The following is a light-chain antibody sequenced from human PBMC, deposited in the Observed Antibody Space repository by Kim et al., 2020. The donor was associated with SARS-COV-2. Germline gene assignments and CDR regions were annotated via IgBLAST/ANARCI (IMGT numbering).Light chain of an antibody. CDR3: LVWHSNSNHVV. Sequence: PGEPARITGGGDNHGHYSVHWYQARSGQAPVVVLYYDSARPSGTPERFSGSSSGNIATLTISRVEAVDEADYYCLVWHSNSNHVVFGGGTKLTVL. CDR1: NHGHYS. J-gene: IGLJ3*02. CDR2: YDS. V-gene: IGLV3-21*04.